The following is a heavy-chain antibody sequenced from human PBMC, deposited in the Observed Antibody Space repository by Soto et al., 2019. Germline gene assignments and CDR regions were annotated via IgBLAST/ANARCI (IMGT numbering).Heavy chain of an antibody. CDR3: AKDRYSSSAYYYYAMDS. Sequence: EVQLVESGGGLVQPGRSLRLSCAASGFIFDAYAMHWVRQAPGKGLEWVAVISGNSGILGYVDPVKGRITISRNNANNSLYLQMNRLTAEDTALYYWAKDRYSSSAYYYYAMDSWGQGTTVTV. CDR2: ISGNSGIL. D-gene: IGHD6-6*01. CDR1: GFIFDAYA. J-gene: IGHJ6*02. V-gene: IGHV3-9*01.